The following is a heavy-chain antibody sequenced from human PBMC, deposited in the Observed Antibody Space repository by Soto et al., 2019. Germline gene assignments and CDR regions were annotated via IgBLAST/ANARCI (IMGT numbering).Heavy chain of an antibody. Sequence: SETLSLTCAVSGGSISSSNWWSWVRQPPGKGLEWIGEIYHSGSTNYNPSLKSRVTLSVDKSNNQFSLKPSSATAADTAVYYCARGRSSSSYYGLDVWGQGTTVTVS. CDR2: IYHSGST. CDR1: GGSISSSNW. V-gene: IGHV4-4*02. CDR3: ARGRSSSSYYGLDV. J-gene: IGHJ6*02. D-gene: IGHD6-6*01.